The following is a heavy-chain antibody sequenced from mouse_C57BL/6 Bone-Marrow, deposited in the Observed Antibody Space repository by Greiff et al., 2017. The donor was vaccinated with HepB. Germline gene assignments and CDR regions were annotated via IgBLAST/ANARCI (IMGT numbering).Heavy chain of an antibody. J-gene: IGHJ4*01. Sequence: DVMLVESGEGLVKPGGSLKLSCAASGFTFSSYAMSWVRQTPEKRLEWVAYISSGGYYIYYADTVKGRFTISRDNARNTLYLQMSSLKSEDTAMYYCTRDYRGYDAMDYWGQGTSVTVSS. CDR1: GFTFSSYA. CDR3: TRDYRGYDAMDY. V-gene: IGHV5-9-1*02. CDR2: ISSGGYYI. D-gene: IGHD2-4*01.